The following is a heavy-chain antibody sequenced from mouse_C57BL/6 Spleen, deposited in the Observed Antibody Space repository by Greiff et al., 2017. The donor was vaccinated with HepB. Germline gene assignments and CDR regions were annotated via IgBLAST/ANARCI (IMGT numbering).Heavy chain of an antibody. CDR3: TRDDDGYSRFAY. Sequence: VQLQESGAELVRPGASVTLSCKASGYTFTDYEMHWVKQTPVHGLEWIGAIDPETGGTAYNQKFKGKAILTADKSSSTAYMGLRSLTSEDSAVYYCTRDDDGYSRFAYWGQGTLVTVSA. D-gene: IGHD2-3*01. CDR2: IDPETGGT. V-gene: IGHV1-15*01. CDR1: GYTFTDYE. J-gene: IGHJ3*01.